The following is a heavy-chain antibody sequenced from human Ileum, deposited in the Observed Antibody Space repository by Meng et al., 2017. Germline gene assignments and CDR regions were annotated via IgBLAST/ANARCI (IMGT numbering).Heavy chain of an antibody. CDR1: GGSIESNNW. V-gene: IGHV4-4*02. CDR2: VYHSGST. J-gene: IGHJ2*01. CDR3: ARADYVRYFDL. D-gene: IGHD3-10*02. Sequence: QGQLQESGPGLVKPSETLSLTCAVSGGSIESNNWWTWIRQPPGQGLEWIGEVYHSGSTHYNPSLQSRVTISIDNSKNRFSLSLNSVTAADTAIYYCARADYVRYFDLWGRGTLVTVSS.